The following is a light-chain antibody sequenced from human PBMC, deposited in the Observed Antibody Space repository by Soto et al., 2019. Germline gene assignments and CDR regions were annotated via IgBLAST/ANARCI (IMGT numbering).Light chain of an antibody. CDR2: GAS. CDR1: QSVRSSY. V-gene: IGKV3-20*01. CDR3: QQYGNSPLT. Sequence: ESVVTQSRVTLSLSPGERTTPSCSASQSVRSSYFAWYQQKPGQAPRLLIFGASTRAPGIPDRFSGSGSGTDFTLAISKLEPQDFALFYCQQYGNSPLTFGGGTKVDI. J-gene: IGKJ4*01.